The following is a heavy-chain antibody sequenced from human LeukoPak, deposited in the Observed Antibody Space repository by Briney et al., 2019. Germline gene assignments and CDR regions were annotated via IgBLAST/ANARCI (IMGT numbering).Heavy chain of an antibody. CDR1: GYSISSGYY. CDR3: ARRRRIWADPNWFDP. D-gene: IGHD3-16*01. CDR2: IYHSGST. J-gene: IGHJ5*02. V-gene: IGHV4-38-2*02. Sequence: SETLSLTCTVSGYSISSGYYWGWIRQPPGKGLEWIGSIYHSGSTYYNPSLKSRVTISVDTSKNQFSLKLSSVTAADTAVYYCARRRRIWADPNWFDPWGQGTLVTVSS.